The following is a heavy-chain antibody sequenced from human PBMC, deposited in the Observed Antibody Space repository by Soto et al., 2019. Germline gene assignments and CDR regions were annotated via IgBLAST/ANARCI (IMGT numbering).Heavy chain of an antibody. J-gene: IGHJ4*02. D-gene: IGHD3-22*01. Sequence: ASVKVSCQASGYTFTSYGISGVRQARGQVLEWMGWISAYNANTNYAQKLQGRDTMTTDTSKSTAYMELRSLRSDDTAVYYGAFNYYDSSGENYWGQGTLVTVSS. V-gene: IGHV1-18*01. CDR2: ISAYNANT. CDR1: GYTFTSYG. CDR3: AFNYYDSSGENY.